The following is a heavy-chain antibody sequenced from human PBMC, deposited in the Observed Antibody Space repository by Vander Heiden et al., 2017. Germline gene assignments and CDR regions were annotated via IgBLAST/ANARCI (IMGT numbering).Heavy chain of an antibody. CDR2: IYSGGST. CDR1: GFTVSSNY. J-gene: IGHJ4*02. Sequence: EVQPVESGGGLIQPGGSLRLSCAASGFTVSSNYMSWVRQAPGKGLEWVSVIYSGGSTYYADSVKGRFTISRDNSKNTLYLQMNSLRAEDTAVYYCARVLKYYYDSNGYYLDYWGQGTLVTVSS. V-gene: IGHV3-53*01. D-gene: IGHD3-22*01. CDR3: ARVLKYYYDSNGYYLDY.